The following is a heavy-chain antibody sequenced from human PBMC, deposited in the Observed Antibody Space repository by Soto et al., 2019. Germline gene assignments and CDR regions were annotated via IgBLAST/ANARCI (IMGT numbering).Heavy chain of an antibody. Sequence: PGGSLRLSCAASEFTFSSYGMHWVRQAPGKGLEWVAVISYDGSNKYYADSVKGRFTISRDNSKNTLYLQMNSLRAEDTAVYYCARWLDGAPKTGIAVAGLKLQGYWGQGTLVTVSS. CDR1: EFTFSSYG. V-gene: IGHV3-30*03. J-gene: IGHJ4*02. CDR2: ISYDGSNK. CDR3: ARWLDGAPKTGIAVAGLKLQGY. D-gene: IGHD6-19*01.